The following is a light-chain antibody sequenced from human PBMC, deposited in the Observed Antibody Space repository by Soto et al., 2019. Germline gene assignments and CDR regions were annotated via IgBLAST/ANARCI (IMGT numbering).Light chain of an antibody. V-gene: IGKV1-5*03. J-gene: IGKJ1*01. CDR3: QQYDTYTT. Sequence: DIQMTQSPSTLSASVGDRVTITCRASQSISSWLAWYQQKPGKAPKLLIYKASNLESGVPSRSSGSGSGTEFTLTISSLQPDDFAIYYCQQYDTYTTFGQGTKVEIK. CDR1: QSISSW. CDR2: KAS.